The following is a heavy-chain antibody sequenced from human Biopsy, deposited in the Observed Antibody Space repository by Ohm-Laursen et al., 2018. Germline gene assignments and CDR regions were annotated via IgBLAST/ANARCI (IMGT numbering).Heavy chain of an antibody. V-gene: IGHV4-38-2*02. Sequence: GTLSLTCTVSGYSISSDYRWGWIRQAPGKTLEWLGNIFKDGNTHYNPSLRSRLIISIDTSKNQFSLMITSVSGADTAVYFCARVGSDWAPFDKWGPGTLVTVSS. D-gene: IGHD3-9*01. CDR1: GYSISSDYR. J-gene: IGHJ4*02. CDR2: IFKDGNT. CDR3: ARVGSDWAPFDK.